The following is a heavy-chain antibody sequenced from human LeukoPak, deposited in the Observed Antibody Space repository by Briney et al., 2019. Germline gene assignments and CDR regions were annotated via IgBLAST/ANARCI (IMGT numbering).Heavy chain of an antibody. CDR3: AKSAYGCSSVSCHYYYMDV. J-gene: IGHJ6*03. D-gene: IGHD2-15*01. CDR2: ISGVGDST. Sequence: PGGSLSLFCAASGFTFSNYAIKWVRQAPGRGLECVSTISGVGDSTYHAECVKGRFTMSRDNCKNTVYLQMNSQRGAHGSIYLGAKSAYGCSSVSCHYYYMDVWGKGTTVTVSS. V-gene: IGHV3-23*01. CDR1: GFTFSNYA.